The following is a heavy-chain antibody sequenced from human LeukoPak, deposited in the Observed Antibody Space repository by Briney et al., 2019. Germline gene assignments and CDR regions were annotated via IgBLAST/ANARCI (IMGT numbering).Heavy chain of an antibody. CDR3: ARMVWSRRIAAAGTNFDY. J-gene: IGHJ4*02. D-gene: IGHD6-13*01. Sequence: GESLKISCKGSGYSITSYWIGWVRQMPGKGLEWMGIIYPGDSDTRYSPSFQGQVTISADKSISTAYLQWSSLKASDTAMYYCARMVWSRRIAAAGTNFDYWGQGTLVTVSS. CDR1: GYSITSYW. CDR2: IYPGDSDT. V-gene: IGHV5-51*01.